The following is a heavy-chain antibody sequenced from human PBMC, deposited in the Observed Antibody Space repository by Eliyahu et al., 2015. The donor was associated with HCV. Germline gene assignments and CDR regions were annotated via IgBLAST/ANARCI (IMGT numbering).Heavy chain of an antibody. CDR1: GFXFSDYF. D-gene: IGHD2-15*01. CDR2: ISSGGGTT. V-gene: IGHV3-11*04. J-gene: IGHJ4*02. Sequence: QVQLVESGGGLVKPGGSLRLSCPVSGFXFSDYFMTWIRQAPGKGLEWVASISSGGGTTHYADSVQDRFTISRDNVKNSLYLQMDSLRVEDTSVYFCAREVCTSGSCYLDYWGQGTLVTVSS. CDR3: AREVCTSGSCYLDY.